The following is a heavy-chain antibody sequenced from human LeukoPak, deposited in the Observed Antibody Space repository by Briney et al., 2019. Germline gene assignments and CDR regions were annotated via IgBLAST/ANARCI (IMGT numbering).Heavy chain of an antibody. Sequence: GGSLRLSCAASGFTFSSYAMSWVRQAPGKGLEWVSGITSYSNYIYYADSVKGRFTISRDNARNSLFLQMNSLRAEDTAVYYCAREDGYCSGGNCYSYFDSWGQGTLVTVSS. D-gene: IGHD2-15*01. CDR2: ITSYSNYI. V-gene: IGHV3-21*01. CDR3: AREDGYCSGGNCYSYFDS. CDR1: GFTFSSYA. J-gene: IGHJ4*02.